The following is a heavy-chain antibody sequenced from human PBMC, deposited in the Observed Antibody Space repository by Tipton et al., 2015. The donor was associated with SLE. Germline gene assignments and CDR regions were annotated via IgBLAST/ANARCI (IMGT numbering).Heavy chain of an antibody. Sequence: TLSLTCSVSGDSMSSYCWSWIRQSPGKGLEWIGRIYHSDSIYHNPSLKSRVTISVDTSKNQFSLRLSSVTAADTAVYYCARTLDALDLWGQGTMVTVSS. CDR3: ARTLDALDL. V-gene: IGHV4-59*08. J-gene: IGHJ3*01. CDR1: GDSMSSYC. CDR2: IYHSDSI.